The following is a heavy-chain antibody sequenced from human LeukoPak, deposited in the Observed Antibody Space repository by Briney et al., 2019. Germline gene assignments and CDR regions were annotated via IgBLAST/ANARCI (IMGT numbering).Heavy chain of an antibody. V-gene: IGHV4-59*01. CDR1: GGSISSYY. J-gene: IGHJ6*03. D-gene: IGHD3-22*01. CDR3: TRGSIAYCHMDV. Sequence: SETLSLTCTVSGGSISSYYWSWIRQPPGKGLEWIGNIYYSGSTNYNPSLKSRVTISVDTSKNQFSLKLSSVTAADTAVYYCTRGSIAYCHMDVWGKGTTVTISS. CDR2: IYYSGST.